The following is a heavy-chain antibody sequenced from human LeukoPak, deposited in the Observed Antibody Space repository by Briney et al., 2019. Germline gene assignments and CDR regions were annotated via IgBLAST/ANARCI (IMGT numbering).Heavy chain of an antibody. CDR3: AXTHXGSRFRINYFDY. V-gene: IGHV4-34*01. CDR2: INHSGST. D-gene: IGHD3-3*01. CDR1: GGSFSGYY. J-gene: IGHJ4*02. Sequence: SETLSLTCAVYGGSFSGYYWSWIRQPPGKGLEWIGEINHSGSTNYNPSLKSRVTISVDTCKNQFSLKLSSVTAADTAVYYCAXTHXGSRFRINYFDYWGQGTLVTVSS.